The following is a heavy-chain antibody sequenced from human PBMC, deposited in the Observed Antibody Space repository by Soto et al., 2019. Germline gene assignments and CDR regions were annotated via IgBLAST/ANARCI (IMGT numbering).Heavy chain of an antibody. V-gene: IGHV3-33*01. CDR3: ARDPRDYYYYMDV. Sequence: GGSLRLSCAASGFTFSSYGMHWVRQAPGKGLEWVAVIWYDGSNKYYADSVKGRFTISRDNSKNTLYLQMNSLRAEDTAVYYCARDPRDYYYYMDVWGKGTTVTVSS. J-gene: IGHJ6*03. CDR2: IWYDGSNK. CDR1: GFTFSSYG.